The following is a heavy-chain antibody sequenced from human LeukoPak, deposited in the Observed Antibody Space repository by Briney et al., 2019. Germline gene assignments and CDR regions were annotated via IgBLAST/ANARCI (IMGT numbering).Heavy chain of an antibody. V-gene: IGHV4-39*07. CDR1: GASIRSSSYY. J-gene: IGHJ3*02. CDR2: FDYSGST. CDR3: ARGRIQLWFSGFYPYDAFDI. Sequence: PSETLSLTCTVSGASIRSSSYYWGWIRQPPGKGLEWIGTFDYSGSTYYNPSLKSRVTISVDTSKSQFSLKLSSVTAADTAVYYCARGRIQLWFSGFYPYDAFDIWGQGTMVTVSS. D-gene: IGHD5-18*01.